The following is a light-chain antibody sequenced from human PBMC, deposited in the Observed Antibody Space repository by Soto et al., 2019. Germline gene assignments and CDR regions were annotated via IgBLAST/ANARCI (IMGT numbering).Light chain of an antibody. CDR1: QYISTY. Sequence: DIQMTQGPSSLSAYVGDSLTIACRASQYISTYLNWYQQKPGKAPKLLIYVASNLQSGVPSRFSGGGAGTDFTLTISSLQPDDFATYYCQHYNSYSEAFGQGTKVDI. CDR3: QHYNSYSEA. V-gene: IGKV1-39*01. CDR2: VAS. J-gene: IGKJ1*01.